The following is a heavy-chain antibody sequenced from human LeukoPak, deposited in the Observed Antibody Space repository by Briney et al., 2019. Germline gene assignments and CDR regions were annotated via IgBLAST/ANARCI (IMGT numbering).Heavy chain of an antibody. J-gene: IGHJ4*02. CDR3: AKGRWMISDNYFDY. D-gene: IGHD4-23*01. CDR1: GFTFDDYA. CDR2: ISWNSGNI. V-gene: IGHV3-9*01. Sequence: PGRSLRLSCAASGFTFDDYAMHWVRQAPGKGLEWVSGISWNSGNIGYADSVKGRFTISRDNAKNSLYLQMNGLRAEDTALYYCAKGRWMISDNYFDYWGQGTLVTVSS.